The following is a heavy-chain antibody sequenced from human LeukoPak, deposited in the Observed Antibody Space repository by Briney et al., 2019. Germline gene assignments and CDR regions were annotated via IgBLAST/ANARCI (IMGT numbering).Heavy chain of an antibody. D-gene: IGHD3-16*01. V-gene: IGHV1-18*01. J-gene: IGHJ6*03. CDR3: ARARQGGPYYYYYMDV. CDR1: GYNFFNYG. Sequence: ASVKVSCKASGYNFFNYGISWVRQAPGQGLEWMGWISAYNANTNYAQKLQGRVTMTTDTSTSTAYMELRSLRSDDTAVYYCARARQGGPYYYYYMDVWGKGTTVTISS. CDR2: ISAYNANT.